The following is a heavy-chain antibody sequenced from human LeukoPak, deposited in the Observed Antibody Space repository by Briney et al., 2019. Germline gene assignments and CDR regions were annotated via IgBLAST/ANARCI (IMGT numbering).Heavy chain of an antibody. D-gene: IGHD6-13*01. CDR2: IRYDGSNK. Sequence: PGGSLRLSCAASGFTFSSYGMHWVRQAPGKGLEWVAFIRYDGSNKYYADSVKGRFTISRDNSKNTLYLQMNSLRAEDTAVYYCANLGSSSPEHYFDYWGQGTLVTVSS. CDR3: ANLGSSSPEHYFDY. CDR1: GFTFSSYG. V-gene: IGHV3-30*02. J-gene: IGHJ4*02.